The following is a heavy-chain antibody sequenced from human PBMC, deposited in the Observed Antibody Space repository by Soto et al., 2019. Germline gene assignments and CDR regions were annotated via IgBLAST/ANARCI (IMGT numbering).Heavy chain of an antibody. CDR3: ARLDYGYSARFGY. Sequence: QEHLVQSGDEVKKSGASVKVSCKASGYTFTSHDINWERQATGQWLEWMGWMNPNSGNPGYAQNFQGRVNMTINTSISTAYVELSSLRSEDTAVYSCARLDYGYSARFGYGRQGTLVTVSS. CDR2: MNPNSGNP. J-gene: IGHJ4*02. CDR1: GYTFTSHD. V-gene: IGHV1-8*01. D-gene: IGHD4-17*01.